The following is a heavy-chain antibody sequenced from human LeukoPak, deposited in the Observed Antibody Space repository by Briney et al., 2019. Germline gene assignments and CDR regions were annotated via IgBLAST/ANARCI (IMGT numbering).Heavy chain of an antibody. CDR3: AREIGYCTNGVCPPAGNVDY. J-gene: IGHJ4*02. CDR2: IYSSGST. Sequence: SETLSLTCTVSGGSISSYYWSWIRQPAGKGLEWIGRIYSSGSTNYKPSLKSRVTISVDKSKNQFSLKLSSVTAAVTAVHYCAREIGYCTNGVCPPAGNVDYWGQGTLVTVSS. V-gene: IGHV4-4*07. D-gene: IGHD2-8*01. CDR1: GGSISSYY.